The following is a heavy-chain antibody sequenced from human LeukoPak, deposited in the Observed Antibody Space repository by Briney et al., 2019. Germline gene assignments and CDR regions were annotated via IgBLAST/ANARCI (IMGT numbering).Heavy chain of an antibody. J-gene: IGHJ5*02. CDR2: INHSGST. D-gene: IGHD3-10*01. Sequence: SETLSLTCSVSGGPLRSFYWSWIRQPPGKGLEWIGEINHSGSTNHNPSLKSRVTISVDTSKNQFSLKLSSVTAADTAVYYCARGRRYYGSGSYSSRQGGRFDPWGQGTLVTVSS. CDR3: ARGRRYYGSGSYSSRQGGRFDP. CDR1: GGPLRSFY. V-gene: IGHV4-34*01.